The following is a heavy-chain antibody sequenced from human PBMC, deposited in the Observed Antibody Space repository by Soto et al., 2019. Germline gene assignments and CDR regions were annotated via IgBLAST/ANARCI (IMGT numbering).Heavy chain of an antibody. D-gene: IGHD6-13*01. Sequence: QVQLQQWGAGLLKPSETLSLTCAVYGGSFSGYNWSWIRQPPGKGLEWIGEINHSGSTNYNPSLKSRVTISVDTSKNQFSLKLSSVTAADTAVYYCARLYSSSWSAFDIWGQGTMVTVSS. CDR1: GGSFSGYN. CDR3: ARLYSSSWSAFDI. J-gene: IGHJ3*02. V-gene: IGHV4-34*01. CDR2: INHSGST.